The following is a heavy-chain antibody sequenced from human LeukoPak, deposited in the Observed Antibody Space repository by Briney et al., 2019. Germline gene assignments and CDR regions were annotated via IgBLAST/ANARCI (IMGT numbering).Heavy chain of an antibody. CDR3: ARVRGDGYNRLDY. V-gene: IGHV1-18*01. D-gene: IGHD5-24*01. CDR2: ISPYNDNT. CDR1: GGTFSSYA. J-gene: IGHJ4*02. Sequence: GASVKVSCKASGGTFSSYAITWVRQAPGQGLEWMGWISPYNDNTNYAQKLQGRVTMTTDTSTSTASMELRSLRSDDTAVYYCARVRGDGYNRLDYWGQGTLVTVSS.